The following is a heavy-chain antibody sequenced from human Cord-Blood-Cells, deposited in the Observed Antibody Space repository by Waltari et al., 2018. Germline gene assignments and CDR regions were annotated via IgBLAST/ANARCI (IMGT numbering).Heavy chain of an antibody. D-gene: IGHD3-3*01. Sequence: QVHLVQSGAEVKKPGASVKVSCKASGYTFTSSYTPWMRQAPGQGLESMGIINPSGGSTSYAQKFQGRVTMTRDTSTSTVYMELSSLRSEDTAVYYCARDSLNGNDFWSGYYYYYYYYMDVWGKGTTVTVSS. CDR3: ARDSLNGNDFWSGYYYYYYYYMDV. CDR2: INPSGGST. V-gene: IGHV1-46*01. CDR1: GYTFTSSY. J-gene: IGHJ6*03.